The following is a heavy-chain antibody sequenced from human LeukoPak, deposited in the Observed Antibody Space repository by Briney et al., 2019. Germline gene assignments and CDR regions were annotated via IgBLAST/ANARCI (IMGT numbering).Heavy chain of an antibody. CDR1: GFTFSSYW. V-gene: IGHV3-7*04. Sequence: PGGSLRPSCAASGFTFSSYWMSWVRQAPGKGLEWVANIKQDGSEKYYVDSVKGRFTISRDNAKNSLYLQMNSLRAEDTAVYYCARVGYDYVWGSYRHYQYFDYWGQGTLVTVSS. D-gene: IGHD3-16*02. J-gene: IGHJ4*02. CDR3: ARVGYDYVWGSYRHYQYFDY. CDR2: IKQDGSEK.